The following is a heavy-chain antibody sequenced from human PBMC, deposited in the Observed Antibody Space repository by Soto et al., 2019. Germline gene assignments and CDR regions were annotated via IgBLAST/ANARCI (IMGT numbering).Heavy chain of an antibody. V-gene: IGHV4-31*03. D-gene: IGHD3-10*01. CDR3: ARDGDYFGSGSPPLLSK. CDR1: GGSITSGGYC. J-gene: IGHJ4*02. Sequence: QVQLQESGPGLVKPSQTLSLTCTVSGGSITSGGYCWTWIRQHPVKGLEWMGHSYYSGSSAYNPSLTSRLPISIDTSKHQFSLKLTSVTAADMAVYYCARDGDYFGSGSPPLLSKWGQGTLVTVSS. CDR2: SYYSGSS.